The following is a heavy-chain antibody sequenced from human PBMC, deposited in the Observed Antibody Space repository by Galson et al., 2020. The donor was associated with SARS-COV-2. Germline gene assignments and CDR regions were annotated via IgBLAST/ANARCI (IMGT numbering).Heavy chain of an antibody. CDR1: GFPVRSNF. D-gene: IGHD1-26*01. V-gene: IGHV3-66*02. CDR2: IHTDGTT. Sequence: TGGSLRLSCAASGFPVRSNFMSWVRQAPEKGLEWISVIHTDGTTHYADSVKGRFTISRDDSRNTVYLHINSLRVDDTAIYYCARDEGWEFDTWGQGTLVTVSS. CDR3: ARDEGWEFDT. J-gene: IGHJ5*02.